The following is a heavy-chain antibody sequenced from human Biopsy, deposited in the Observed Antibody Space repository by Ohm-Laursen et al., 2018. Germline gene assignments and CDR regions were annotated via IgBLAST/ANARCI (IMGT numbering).Heavy chain of an antibody. Sequence: SSVKVSCKASGGTFSSYAISWVRQAPGQGLEWMGGIIPIFETIDYAPKFQDRVTITADESTRTAYMELSSLKSEDTAVYYCARRYCSSTSCSPPFYSWFDPWGQGTLVTVSS. D-gene: IGHD2-2*01. J-gene: IGHJ5*02. CDR2: IIPIFETI. V-gene: IGHV1-69*01. CDR1: GGTFSSYA. CDR3: ARRYCSSTSCSPPFYSWFDP.